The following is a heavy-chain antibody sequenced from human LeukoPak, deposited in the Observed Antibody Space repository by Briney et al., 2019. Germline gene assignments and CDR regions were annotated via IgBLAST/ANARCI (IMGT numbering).Heavy chain of an antibody. CDR3: AGPEYYYGSGGFDY. J-gene: IGHJ4*02. D-gene: IGHD3-10*01. CDR2: IHYSGST. V-gene: IGHV4-39*01. Sequence: PSETVSLTCTVSGGSISISGHYWGWIRQPPGKGLEWIGSIHYSGSTYHNPSLKSRVTISEDTSKNQFTLKLRSVTAADTAVYYCAGPEYYYGSGGFDYWGQGTLVTVSS. CDR1: GGSISISGHY.